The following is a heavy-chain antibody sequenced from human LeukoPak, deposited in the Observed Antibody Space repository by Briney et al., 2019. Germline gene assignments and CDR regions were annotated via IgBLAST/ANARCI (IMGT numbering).Heavy chain of an antibody. J-gene: IGHJ4*02. CDR3: ARSIASGY. Sequence: SVKVSCKASGGTFSSYAIIWVRQAPGQGLEWMGRIIPILGIANYAQKFQGRVTITADKSTSTAYMELSSLRSEDTAVYYCARSIASGYWGQGTLVTVSS. V-gene: IGHV1-69*04. D-gene: IGHD6-25*01. CDR2: IIPILGIA. CDR1: GGTFSSYA.